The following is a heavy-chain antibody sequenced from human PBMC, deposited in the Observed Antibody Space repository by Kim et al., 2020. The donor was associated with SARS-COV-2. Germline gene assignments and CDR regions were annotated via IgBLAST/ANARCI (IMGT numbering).Heavy chain of an antibody. J-gene: IGHJ4*02. V-gene: IGHV3-9*01. D-gene: IGHD3-10*01. Sequence: YADSVEGRFTISRDNAKNSLYLQMNSLRAEDTALYYCAKGLWFGEFHGFDYWGQGTLVTVSS. CDR3: AKGLWFGEFHGFDY.